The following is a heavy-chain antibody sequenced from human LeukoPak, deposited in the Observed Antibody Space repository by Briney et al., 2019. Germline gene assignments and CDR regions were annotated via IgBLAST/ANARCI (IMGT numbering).Heavy chain of an antibody. V-gene: IGHV1-69*13. D-gene: IGHD6-13*01. CDR2: IIPMFGTT. CDR1: GGIFSNSA. Sequence: SVKVSCKVSGGIFSNSAISWVRHDPGQGLEYMGGIIPMFGTTNYARRFQGRLTITADESTSTAYMELSSLRSEDTAVYYCARAREPSSSSWSKAGLDAFDIWGQGTMVTVSS. CDR3: ARAREPSSSSWSKAGLDAFDI. J-gene: IGHJ3*02.